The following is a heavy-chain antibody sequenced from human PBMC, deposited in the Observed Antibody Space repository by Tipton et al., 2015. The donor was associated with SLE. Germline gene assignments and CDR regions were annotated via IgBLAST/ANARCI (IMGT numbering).Heavy chain of an antibody. V-gene: IGHV4-61*09. Sequence: TLSLTCIVSGGSISRGIYYWSWIRQPAGKGLAWIGNIYTSGSTNYNPSLKSRVTISVDTSKNQFSLKLSSVTAADTAVYYCARSAGYGSNWAHFDYWGQGTLVTVSS. D-gene: IGHD6-13*01. CDR2: IYTSGST. CDR3: ARSAGYGSNWAHFDY. CDR1: GGSISRGIYY. J-gene: IGHJ4*02.